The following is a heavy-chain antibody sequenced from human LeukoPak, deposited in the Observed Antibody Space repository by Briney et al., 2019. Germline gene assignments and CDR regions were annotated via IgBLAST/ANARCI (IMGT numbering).Heavy chain of an antibody. Sequence: GGSLRLSCAASGFTFSSYSMNWVRQAPGKGLEWVSSISSSSSYIYYADSVKGRFTISRDNAKNSLYLQMNSLRAEDTAVYYCAREVPVVVPAAPDYWGHGTLFTVSS. V-gene: IGHV3-21*01. CDR1: GFTFSSYS. CDR3: AREVPVVVPAAPDY. CDR2: ISSSSSYI. D-gene: IGHD2-2*01. J-gene: IGHJ4*01.